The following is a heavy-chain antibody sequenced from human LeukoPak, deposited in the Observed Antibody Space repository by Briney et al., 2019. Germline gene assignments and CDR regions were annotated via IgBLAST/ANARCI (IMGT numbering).Heavy chain of an antibody. CDR2: IIPIFGTA. CDR3: ARRTITMVRGVIYYYSMDV. J-gene: IGHJ6*04. V-gene: IGHV1-69*01. Sequence: SVKVSCKASGGTFSSYAISWVRQAPGQGLEWMGGIIPIFGTANYAQKFQGRVTITADESTSTAYMELSSLRSEDTAVYYCARRTITMVRGVIYYYSMDVWGKGTTVTVSS. CDR1: GGTFSSYA. D-gene: IGHD3-10*01.